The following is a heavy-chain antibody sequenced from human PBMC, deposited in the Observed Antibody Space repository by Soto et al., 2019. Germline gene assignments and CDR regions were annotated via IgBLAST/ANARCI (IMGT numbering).Heavy chain of an antibody. CDR2: IYPDDSGT. D-gene: IGHD3-3*01. CDR1: GYRFTNYC. CDR3: ARNWRTYGGTADLFDP. V-gene: IGHV5-51*04. J-gene: IGHJ5*02. Sequence: GESLKISCKGSGYRFTNYCLGLVRQIPGKGLEWMGIIYPDDSGTRYSPSFQGQVTISADKPISTAYLQWSSLKASDNAMYYCARNWRTYGGTADLFDPWGQGTLVTVSS.